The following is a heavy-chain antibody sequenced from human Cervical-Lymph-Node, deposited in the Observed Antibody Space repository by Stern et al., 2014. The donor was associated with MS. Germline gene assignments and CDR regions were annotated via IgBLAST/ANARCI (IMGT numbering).Heavy chain of an antibody. Sequence: QVQLVESGGGVVQPGRSLRLSCAASGFTFSSYGMHWVRQAPGKGLEWVAVISYDGSNKYYADSVKGRFTISRDNSKNTLYLQMNSLRAEDTAVYYCAKGPGDTAMVTDYWGQGTLVTVSS. CDR1: GFTFSSYG. D-gene: IGHD5-18*01. CDR3: AKGPGDTAMVTDY. J-gene: IGHJ4*02. V-gene: IGHV3-30*18. CDR2: ISYDGSNK.